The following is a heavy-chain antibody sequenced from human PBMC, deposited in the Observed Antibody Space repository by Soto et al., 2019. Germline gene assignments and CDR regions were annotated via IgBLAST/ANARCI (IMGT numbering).Heavy chain of an antibody. CDR3: ARAYYDIFIGYYIAQFYSFDY. CDR1: GGSISSGGYY. J-gene: IGHJ4*02. V-gene: IGHV4-39*01. Sequence: PSETLSLTCTVSGGSISSGGYYWGWIRQPPGKRLEWIGSIYYSGSTYYNPSLKSRVTISVDTSKNQFSLKLSSVTAADTAVYYCARAYYDIFIGYYIAQFYSFDYWGQGTLVTVFS. CDR2: IYYSGST. D-gene: IGHD3-9*01.